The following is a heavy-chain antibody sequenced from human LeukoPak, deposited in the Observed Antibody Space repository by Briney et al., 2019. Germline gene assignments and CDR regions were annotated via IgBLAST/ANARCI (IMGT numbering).Heavy chain of an antibody. Sequence: SETLSLTCAVSGESHSRFYWSWIRQSPGRGLEWIGEINHSGSPNYNPSLKSRVTISLDTSKNQFSLRVPSVTAADTAFYFCASSPTGYSSSWFLAYWGPGTLVTVSS. J-gene: IGHJ4*02. D-gene: IGHD6-13*01. V-gene: IGHV4-34*01. CDR3: ASSPTGYSSSWFLAY. CDR2: INHSGSP. CDR1: GESHSRFY.